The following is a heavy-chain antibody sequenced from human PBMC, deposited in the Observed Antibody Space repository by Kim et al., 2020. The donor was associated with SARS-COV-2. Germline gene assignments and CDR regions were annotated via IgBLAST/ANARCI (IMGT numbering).Heavy chain of an antibody. V-gene: IGHV3-74*01. CDR3: ASRRYTGTYYFDY. CDR2: INSDGGTT. D-gene: IGHD1-26*01. J-gene: IGHJ4*02. CDR1: GFTFSSYW. Sequence: GGSLRLSCAASGFTFSSYWMHWVRQAPGKGLVWVSRINSDGGTTSYADSVKGRFTISRDNAKSTLYLQMNSLRAEDTAVYYCASRRYTGTYYFDYWGQGTLGTVSS.